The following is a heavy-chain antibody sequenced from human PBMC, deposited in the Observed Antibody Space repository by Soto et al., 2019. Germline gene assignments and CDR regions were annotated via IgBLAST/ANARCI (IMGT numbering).Heavy chain of an antibody. CDR3: ARELVAGSWFGP. CDR1: GYTFTSYG. V-gene: IGHV1-18*01. J-gene: IGHJ5*02. CDR2: INSYNGNT. D-gene: IGHD6-19*01. Sequence: QVQLVQSGAEVKKPGASVKVSCKASGYTFTSYGISWVRQAPGQGLEWMGWINSYNGNTNYAQKLQGRVTMTTDTATSRAYRELGILRSDDTAVYFCARELVAGSWFGPWGQGTLVSVSS.